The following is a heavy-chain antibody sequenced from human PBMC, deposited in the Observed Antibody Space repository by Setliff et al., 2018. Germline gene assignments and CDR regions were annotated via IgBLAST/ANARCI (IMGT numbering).Heavy chain of an antibody. Sequence: SETLSLTCTVSGDSISSTYYYWGWIRQPPGKGLEWIGSISFGGNTYYNPSLKSRVTISLDTSKNQFSLNLNSVTAADTAVYSCARDPGHRSGTWSLDYWGQGTQVTVSS. V-gene: IGHV4-39*07. CDR3: ARDPGHRSGTWSLDY. CDR2: ISFGGNT. J-gene: IGHJ4*02. CDR1: GDSISSTYYY.